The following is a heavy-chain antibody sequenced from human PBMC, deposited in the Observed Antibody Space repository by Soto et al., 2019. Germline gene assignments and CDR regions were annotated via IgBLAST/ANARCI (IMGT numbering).Heavy chain of an antibody. V-gene: IGHV1-69*02. CDR3: AGYSARTPQGDAFDI. J-gene: IGHJ3*02. CDR2: IIPILGIA. CDR1: GGTFSSYT. Sequence: QVQLVQSGAEVKKPGSSVKVSCKASGGTFSSYTISWVRQAPGQGLEWMGRIIPILGIANYAQKFQGRVTITADKYTSTAYMELSSLRSEDTAVYYCAGYSARTPQGDAFDIWGQGTMVTVSS. D-gene: IGHD1-26*01.